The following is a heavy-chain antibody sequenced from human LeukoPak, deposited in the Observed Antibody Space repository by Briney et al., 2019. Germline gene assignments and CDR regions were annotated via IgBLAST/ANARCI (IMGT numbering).Heavy chain of an antibody. J-gene: IGHJ6*02. CDR1: GGSISSYY. CDR3: ARDRNGYSYYNYGMDV. CDR2: ISYTGST. Sequence: SETLSLTCTVSGGSISSYYWSWIRQPPGEGLEWIGYISYTGSTNYNPSLKSRVTISIDTSKNHFSLKLSSVTAADTAVYYCARDRNGYSYYNYGMDVWGQGTTVTVSS. V-gene: IGHV4-59*01. D-gene: IGHD3-3*01.